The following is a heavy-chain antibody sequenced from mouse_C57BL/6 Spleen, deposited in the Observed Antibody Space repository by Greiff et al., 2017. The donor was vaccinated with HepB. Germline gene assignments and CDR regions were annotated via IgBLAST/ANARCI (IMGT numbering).Heavy chain of an antibody. CDR1: GYTFTSYW. V-gene: IGHV1-53*01. J-gene: IGHJ1*03. CDR3: ARSIFDYDCYFDV. Sequence: QVQLKQPGTELVKPGASVKLSCKASGYTFTSYWMHWVKQRPGQGLEWIGNINPSNGGTNYNEKFKSKATLTVDKSSSTAYMQLSSLTSEDSAVYYCARSIFDYDCYFDVWGTGTTVTVSS. D-gene: IGHD2-4*01. CDR2: INPSNGGT.